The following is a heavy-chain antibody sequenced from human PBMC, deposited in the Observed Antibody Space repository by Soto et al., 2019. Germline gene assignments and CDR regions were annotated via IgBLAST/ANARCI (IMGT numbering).Heavy chain of an antibody. V-gene: IGHV4-31*03. Sequence: QVQLQESGPGLVKPSQTLSLTCTVSGGSISSGGYYWSWIRQHPGKGLEWIGYIYYSGSTYYNPSLKSRVTISVDTSKNQFSLKLSSVTAADTAVYYCARDVIYDILTGYPEGEPPPGWIDPWGQGTLVTVSS. J-gene: IGHJ5*02. CDR3: ARDVIYDILTGYPEGEPPPGWIDP. D-gene: IGHD3-9*01. CDR1: GGSISSGGYY. CDR2: IYYSGST.